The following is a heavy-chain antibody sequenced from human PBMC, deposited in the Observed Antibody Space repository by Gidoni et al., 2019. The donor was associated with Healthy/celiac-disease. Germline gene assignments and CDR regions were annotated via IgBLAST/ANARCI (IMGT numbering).Heavy chain of an antibody. CDR3: AREAPTVTTAPASGWFDP. Sequence: QVQLQESGPGLVKPSGTLSLTCAVSGGSISSSNWWSWVRQPPGKGLEWIGEIYHSGSTNYNPSLKSRVTISVDKSKNQFSLKLSSVTAADTAVYYCAREAPTVTTAPASGWFDPWGQGTLVTVSS. CDR2: IYHSGST. J-gene: IGHJ5*02. CDR1: GGSISSSNW. D-gene: IGHD4-4*01. V-gene: IGHV4-4*02.